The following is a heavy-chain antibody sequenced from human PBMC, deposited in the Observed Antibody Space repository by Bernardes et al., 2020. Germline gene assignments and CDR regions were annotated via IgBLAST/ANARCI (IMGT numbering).Heavy chain of an antibody. D-gene: IGHD2-8*01. CDR2: IDGSGATT. CDR3: AKQGQVSGMYFGMEWFVP. V-gene: IGHV3-23*01. J-gene: IGHJ5*02. CDR1: RFIFKNYT. Sequence: GGSLRLSCAASRFIFKNYTMSWVRQAPGRGLEWVSSIDGSGATTYHTDSVKGRFTMSRDNSKNTLYLEMHSLGVEDTALYYCAKQGQVSGMYFGMEWFVPWGEGNLVNVSS.